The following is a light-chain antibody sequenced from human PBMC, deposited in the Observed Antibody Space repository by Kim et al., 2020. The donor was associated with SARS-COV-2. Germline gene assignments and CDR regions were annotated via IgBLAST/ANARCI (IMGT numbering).Light chain of an antibody. Sequence: AIQMTQSPSSLSASVGDRVTITCRASQGIRNDLAWYQQKPGKAPKLLIYAASTLQSGVPSRFRGSGSGTDFTLTISGLRPEDFATYYCQQDYHIPLTFGGGTKFDIK. J-gene: IGKJ4*01. V-gene: IGKV1-6*01. CDR1: QGIRND. CDR2: AAS. CDR3: QQDYHIPLT.